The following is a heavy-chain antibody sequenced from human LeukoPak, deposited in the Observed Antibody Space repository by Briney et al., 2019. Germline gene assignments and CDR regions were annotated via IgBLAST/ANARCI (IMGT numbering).Heavy chain of an antibody. D-gene: IGHD4-23*01. Sequence: SVKVSCKAYGGTFSSYAISWVRQAPGQGLEWIGGIIPIFGTANYAQKFQGRVTITADESTSTAYMELSSLRSEDTAVYYCARSTVVTPRSYYFDYWGQGTLVTVSS. V-gene: IGHV1-69*13. CDR2: IIPIFGTA. CDR3: ARSTVVTPRSYYFDY. CDR1: GGTFSSYA. J-gene: IGHJ4*02.